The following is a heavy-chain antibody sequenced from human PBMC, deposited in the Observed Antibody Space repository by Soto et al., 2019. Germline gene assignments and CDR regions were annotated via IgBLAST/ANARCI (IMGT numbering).Heavy chain of an antibody. CDR3: ARDRGSSSPYYYYGMDV. J-gene: IGHJ6*02. V-gene: IGHV4-30-4*01. CDR2: IYYSGST. Sequence: PSETLSLTCTVSGGSISSGDYYWSWIRQPPGKGLEWIGYIYYSGSTYYNPSLKSRVTISVDTSKNQFSLKLSSVTAADTAVYYCARDRGSSSPYYYYGMDVWGQGTTVTVSS. D-gene: IGHD6-6*01. CDR1: GGSISSGDYY.